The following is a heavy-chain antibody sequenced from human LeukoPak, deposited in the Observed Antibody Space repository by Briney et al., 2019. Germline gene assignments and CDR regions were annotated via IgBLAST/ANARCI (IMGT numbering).Heavy chain of an antibody. CDR2: ISDSGGRI. CDR1: GFTFNSYA. CDR3: ARDIPRGLRYFDWLTARNDAFDI. Sequence: PGGSLRLSCAASGFTFNSYAMTWVRQAPGKGLEWVSLISDSGGRIYYADSVKGRFTISRDNAKNSLYLQMNSLRAEDTAVYYCARDIPRGLRYFDWLTARNDAFDIWGQGTMVTVSS. V-gene: IGHV3-23*01. J-gene: IGHJ3*02. D-gene: IGHD3-9*01.